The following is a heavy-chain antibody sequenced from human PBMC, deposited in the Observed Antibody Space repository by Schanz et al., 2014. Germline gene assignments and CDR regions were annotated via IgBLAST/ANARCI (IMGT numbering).Heavy chain of an antibody. J-gene: IGHJ4*02. Sequence: QVQLVQSGADVKKPGSSVRVSCKASGGTFSRLTFSWVRQAPGQGLEWMGRVIPILGVTHYAQKFQGRVTITADKSTTPAYMKLNSLTSDDTAVYYCATLDYAGSVSWGQGTLVTVSS. V-gene: IGHV1-69*02. CDR3: ATLDYAGSVS. CDR1: GGTFSRLT. CDR2: VIPILGVT. D-gene: IGHD4-17*01.